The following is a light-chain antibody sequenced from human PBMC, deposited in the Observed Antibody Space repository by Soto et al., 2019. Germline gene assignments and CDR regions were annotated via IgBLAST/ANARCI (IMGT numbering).Light chain of an antibody. CDR2: GAS. J-gene: IGKJ4*01. CDR1: QRLNSD. CDR3: QQYNSWPLT. Sequence: ETVMTQSPATLSMSPGERATLSCRASQRLNSDLAWYQQKPGQAPRLLIYGASTRATGIPGRFSGSGSGTEFTLTISILQSEDFAVYYCQQYNSWPLTFGGGTKVDIK. V-gene: IGKV3-15*01.